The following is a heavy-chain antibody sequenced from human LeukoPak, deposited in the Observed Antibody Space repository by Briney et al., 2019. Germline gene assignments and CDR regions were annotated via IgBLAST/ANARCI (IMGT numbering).Heavy chain of an antibody. V-gene: IGHV4-39*01. CDR3: ARHSRDPRSGPSFDY. J-gene: IGHJ4*02. CDR1: GGSISSSSYY. D-gene: IGHD2-15*01. Sequence: SETLSLTCTVSGGSISSSSYYWGWIRQPPGKGLEWIGSIYYSGSTYYNPSLKSRVTISVDTSKNQFSLKLSSVTAADTNMYYCARHSRDPRSGPSFDYWGQGTLVTVSS. CDR2: IYYSGST.